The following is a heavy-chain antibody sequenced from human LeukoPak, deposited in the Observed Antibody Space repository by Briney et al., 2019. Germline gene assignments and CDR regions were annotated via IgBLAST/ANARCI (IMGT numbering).Heavy chain of an antibody. CDR2: FNPNSGGT. D-gene: IGHD3-3*01. V-gene: IGHV1-2*06. CDR1: GYTFTGYY. CDR3: ARCPITIFGVVITKNWFDP. J-gene: IGHJ5*02. Sequence: ASVKVSCKASGYTFTGYYMHWVRQAPGQGLEWMGRFNPNSGGTNYAQKFQGRVTMTRDTSISTAYMELSRLRSDDTAVYYCARCPITIFGVVITKNWFDPWGQGTLVTVSS.